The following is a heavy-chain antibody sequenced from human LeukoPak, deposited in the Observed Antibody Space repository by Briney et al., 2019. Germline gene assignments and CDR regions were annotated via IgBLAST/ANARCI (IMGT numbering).Heavy chain of an antibody. J-gene: IGHJ4*02. V-gene: IGHV4-30-4*01. CDR2: IYYSGST. CDR3: ASVYSSSWYLDY. D-gene: IGHD6-13*01. CDR1: GGSISSGDYY. Sequence: SETLSLTCTVSGGSISSGDYYWSWIRQPPGKGLEWIGYIYYSGSTYYNPSLKSRVTISVDTSKNQFSLKLSSVTATDTAVYYCASVYSSSWYLDYWGQGTLVTVSS.